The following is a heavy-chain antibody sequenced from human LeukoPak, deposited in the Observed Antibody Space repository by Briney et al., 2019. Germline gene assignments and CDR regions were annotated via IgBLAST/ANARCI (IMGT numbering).Heavy chain of an antibody. CDR2: INPHSGGT. D-gene: IGHD5-24*01. Sequence: GASVKVSCKASGYTFIGYYMHWVRQAPGQGLEWMGWINPHSGGTNSEQNFQGRVTMSRDTSISTVYMELSRLRSDDAALYHCAREGVIGDGYNFFDYWGQGTLVTVSS. J-gene: IGHJ4*02. CDR1: GYTFIGYY. CDR3: AREGVIGDGYNFFDY. V-gene: IGHV1-2*02.